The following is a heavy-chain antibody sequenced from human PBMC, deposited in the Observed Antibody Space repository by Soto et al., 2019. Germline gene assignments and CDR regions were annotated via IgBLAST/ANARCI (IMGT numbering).Heavy chain of an antibody. Sequence: PSETLSLTCTVSGGSITTTSFSWDWIRQPPGKGLEWIGSVFYSGGTFYNPSLKSRVTISVDTSKNQFFLNLAFVSAPDTAVYFCGRSGWYIAPGYWGQGALVTVSS. CDR1: GGSITTTSFS. V-gene: IGHV4-39*01. CDR2: VFYSGGT. J-gene: IGHJ4*02. CDR3: GRSGWYIAPGY. D-gene: IGHD6-19*01.